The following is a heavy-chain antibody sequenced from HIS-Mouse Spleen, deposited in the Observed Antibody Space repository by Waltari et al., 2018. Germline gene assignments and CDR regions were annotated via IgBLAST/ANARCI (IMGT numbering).Heavy chain of an antibody. CDR2: IYHSGST. CDR3: ARVKT. Sequence: QVQLQESGPGLVKPSETLSLTCTVSGYSISSGYYWGWIRHPPGKGLDWIGSIYHSGSTYSNPSLKSRVTISVETSKNQFSLKLSSVTAADTAVYYCARVKTWGQGTLVTVSS. V-gene: IGHV4-38-2*02. CDR1: GYSISSGYY. J-gene: IGHJ5*02.